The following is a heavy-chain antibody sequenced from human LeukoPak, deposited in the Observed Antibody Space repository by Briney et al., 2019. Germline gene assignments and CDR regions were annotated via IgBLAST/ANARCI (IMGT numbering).Heavy chain of an antibody. J-gene: IGHJ6*03. CDR1: GFTFSSYE. V-gene: IGHV3-48*03. CDR3: ARGLYNYYGSGSYYNQPYYYYYMDV. CDR2: ISSSGSTI. Sequence: GGSLRLSCAASGFTFSSYEMNWVRQASGKGLEWVSYISSSGSTIYYADSVKGRFTISRDNAKNSLYLQMNSLRAEDTAVYYCARGLYNYYGSGSYYNQPYYYYYMDVWGKGTTVTISS. D-gene: IGHD3-10*01.